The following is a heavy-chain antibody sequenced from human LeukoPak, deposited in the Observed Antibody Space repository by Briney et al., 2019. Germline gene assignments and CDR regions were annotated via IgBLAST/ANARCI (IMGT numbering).Heavy chain of an antibody. J-gene: IGHJ6*03. Sequence: PGGSLRLSCAASGFTFSSYWMSWVRQAPGKGLKWVSVIYSGGSTYYADSVKGRFTISRDNSKNTLYLQMNSLRAEDTAVYYCARHGSITMVRGRLRYYYMDVWGKGTTVTISS. V-gene: IGHV3-66*04. D-gene: IGHD3-10*01. CDR2: IYSGGST. CDR1: GFTFSSYW. CDR3: ARHGSITMVRGRLRYYYMDV.